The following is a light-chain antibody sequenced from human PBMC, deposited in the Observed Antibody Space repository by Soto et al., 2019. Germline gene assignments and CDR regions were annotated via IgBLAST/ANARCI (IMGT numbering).Light chain of an antibody. CDR2: GAS. V-gene: IGKV3-20*01. CDR3: QQYGGSPYT. CDR1: QSVRSNY. J-gene: IGKJ2*01. Sequence: EIVLTQSPGTLSLSPGERATLSCRASQSVRSNYLAWYQRKPGQAPRLLIYGASSRATGIPDRFSGTGSGPDFPLTISRLEPEDFAVYYCQQYGGSPYTFGQGTKLEIK.